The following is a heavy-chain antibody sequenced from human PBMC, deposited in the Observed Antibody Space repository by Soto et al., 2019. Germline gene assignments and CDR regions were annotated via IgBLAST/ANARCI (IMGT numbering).Heavy chain of an antibody. CDR1: GFTFDDYG. CDR3: ARDRALLKDVFWSGYYFDP. CDR2: INWNGGST. V-gene: IGHV3-20*01. Sequence: GSLRLSCAASGFTFDDYGMSWVRQAPGKGLEWVSGINWNGGSTGYADSVKGRFTISRDNAKNSLYLQMNSLRAEDTALYHCARDRALLKDVFWSGYYFDPWGQGTLVTVSS. D-gene: IGHD3-3*01. J-gene: IGHJ5*02.